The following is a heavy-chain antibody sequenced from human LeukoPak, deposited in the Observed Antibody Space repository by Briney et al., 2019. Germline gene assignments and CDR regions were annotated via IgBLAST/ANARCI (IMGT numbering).Heavy chain of an antibody. CDR2: IIGSVGST. CDR1: LFTFSIYA. D-gene: IGHD3-9*01. CDR3: ANPRQYFEWLLVPFEFDY. V-gene: IGHV3-23*01. J-gene: IGHJ4*02. Sequence: VGSLRLSCAASLFTFSIYAMSCVCQAPGKGLEWVSAIIGSVGSTYYADSLKGRFTISTDNSKNTLYLQMKTLRAENTAVYYCANPRQYFEWLLVPFEFDYWGQGSLVTVSS.